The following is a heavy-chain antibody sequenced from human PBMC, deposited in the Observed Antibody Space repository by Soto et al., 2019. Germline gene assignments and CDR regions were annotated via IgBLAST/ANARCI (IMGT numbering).Heavy chain of an antibody. CDR3: ARRDYGDYVLDDAFDI. D-gene: IGHD4-17*01. CDR1: GVTFSNAW. J-gene: IGHJ3*02. CDR2: IYYSGST. V-gene: IGHV4-39*01. Sequence: GSLRLSCAASGVTFSNAWMSWVRQAPGKGLEWIGSIYYSGSTYYNPSLKSRVTISVDTSKDQFSLKLSSVTAADTAVYYCARRDYGDYVLDDAFDIWGQGTMVTVS.